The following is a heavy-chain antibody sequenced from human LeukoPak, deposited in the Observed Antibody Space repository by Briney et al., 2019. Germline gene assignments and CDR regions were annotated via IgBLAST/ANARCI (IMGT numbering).Heavy chain of an antibody. V-gene: IGHV1-69*05. CDR2: IIPIFGTA. CDR1: GGTFSRYA. Sequence: GSSVKVSCKASGGTFSRYAVSWVRQAPGQGLEWMGGIIPIFGTANYAQKFQGRVTITTDEATNTAFMELRSLRSEDTAVYFCATASSGFCSMTSCPGYYWGQGTLVTVSS. CDR3: ATASSGFCSMTSCPGYY. D-gene: IGHD2-2*01. J-gene: IGHJ4*02.